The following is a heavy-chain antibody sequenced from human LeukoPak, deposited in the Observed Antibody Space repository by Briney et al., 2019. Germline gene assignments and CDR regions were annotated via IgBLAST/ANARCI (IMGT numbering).Heavy chain of an antibody. D-gene: IGHD6-13*01. J-gene: IGHJ4*02. CDR3: ATWGSSWYYDY. CDR2: IKEDGSEK. Sequence: TGRSLRLYCAAPGFIFSNYWMNWVRQAAGKGLEWVANIKEDGSEKYYVDSVKGRFTISRDNAKNSLYLQMNSLRAEDTAVYYCATWGSSWYYDYWGQGTLVTVSS. V-gene: IGHV3-7*01. CDR1: GFIFSNYW.